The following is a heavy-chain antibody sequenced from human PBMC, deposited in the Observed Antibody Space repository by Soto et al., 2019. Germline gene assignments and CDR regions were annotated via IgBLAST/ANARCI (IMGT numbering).Heavy chain of an antibody. J-gene: IGHJ4*02. D-gene: IGHD6-19*01. CDR3: AKDRGYATGWYVDC. CDR1: GFTFSSYA. V-gene: IGHV3-23*01. CDR2: ISGGGDST. Sequence: GGSLRLSCAASGFTFSSYAMSWVRQAPGKGLEWVSDISGGGDSTNYAGSVKGRFAISRDNSKNTLYLQMNNLRAEDTALYYCAKDRGYATGWYVDCWGQGALVTVSS.